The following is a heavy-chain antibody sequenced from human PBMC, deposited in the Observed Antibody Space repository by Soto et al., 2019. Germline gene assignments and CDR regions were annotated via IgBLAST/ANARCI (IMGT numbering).Heavy chain of an antibody. CDR3: AKVPTYYYESSGYYYFDY. D-gene: IGHD3-22*01. V-gene: IGHV3-23*01. J-gene: IGHJ4*02. CDR2: ISGSGVGT. Sequence: LRLSCAASGFTFSSYAMSWVRQAPGKGLEWVSAISGSGVGTYYADSVKGRFTISRDNSKNTLYLQMNSLRAEDTAVYYCAKVPTYYYESSGYYYFDYWGQGTLVTVSS. CDR1: GFTFSSYA.